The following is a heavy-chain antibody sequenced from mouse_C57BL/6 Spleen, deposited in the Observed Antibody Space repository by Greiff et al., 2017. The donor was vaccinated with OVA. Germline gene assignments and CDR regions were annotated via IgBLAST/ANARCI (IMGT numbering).Heavy chain of an antibody. CDR3: ARALITTVVATDYWYFDV. D-gene: IGHD1-1*01. CDR1: GFTFSDYY. J-gene: IGHJ1*03. V-gene: IGHV5-16*01. Sequence: EVQLVESEGGLVQPGSSMKLSCTASGFTFSDYYMAWVRQVPEKGLEWVANINYDGSSTYYLDSLKSRFIISRDNAKNILYLQMSSLKSEDTATYYCARALITTVVATDYWYFDVWGTGTTVTVSS. CDR2: INYDGSST.